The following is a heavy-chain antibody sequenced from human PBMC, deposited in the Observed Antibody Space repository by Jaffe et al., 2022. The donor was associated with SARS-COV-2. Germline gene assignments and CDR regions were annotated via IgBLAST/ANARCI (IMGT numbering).Heavy chain of an antibody. CDR1: GGSISRSSYY. V-gene: IGHV4-39*01. J-gene: IGHJ4*02. D-gene: IGHD3-3*02. Sequence: QLQLQESGPGLVKPSETLSLTCTVSGGSISRSSYYWGWIRQPPGKGLEWIGSIYFSGRTYYNPSLKSRGTISVDTSKNQFSLKLISVTAADTAVYHCARHLLAPPHSPFDYWGQGTLVTVSS. CDR2: IYFSGRT. CDR3: ARHLLAPPHSPFDY.